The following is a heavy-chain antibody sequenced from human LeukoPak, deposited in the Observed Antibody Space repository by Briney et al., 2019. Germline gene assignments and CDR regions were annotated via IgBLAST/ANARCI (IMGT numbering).Heavy chain of an antibody. CDR2: IYHSGST. CDR1: GYSISSGYY. Sequence: PSETLSLTCTVSGYSISSGYYWGWIRQPPGKGLEWIGSIYHSGSTYYNPSLKSRVTISVDTSKNQFSLKLSSVTAADTAVYYCARNVRLYGDYENWFDPWGQGTLVTVSS. V-gene: IGHV4-38-2*02. D-gene: IGHD4-17*01. J-gene: IGHJ5*02. CDR3: ARNVRLYGDYENWFDP.